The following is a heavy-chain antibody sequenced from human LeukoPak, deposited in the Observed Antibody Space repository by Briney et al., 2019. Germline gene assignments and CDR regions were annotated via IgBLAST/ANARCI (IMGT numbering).Heavy chain of an antibody. V-gene: IGHV4-39*07. CDR2: IYYSGST. CDR1: GGSISSSSYY. J-gene: IGHJ4*02. Sequence: SSETLSLTCTVSGGSISSSSYYWGWIRQPPGKGLESIGTIYYSGSTYYNPSLKSRVTISVDTSKNQFSLKLSSVTAADTAVYYCARDWSPRIAVAGAIDYWGQGTLVTVSS. D-gene: IGHD6-19*01. CDR3: ARDWSPRIAVAGAIDY.